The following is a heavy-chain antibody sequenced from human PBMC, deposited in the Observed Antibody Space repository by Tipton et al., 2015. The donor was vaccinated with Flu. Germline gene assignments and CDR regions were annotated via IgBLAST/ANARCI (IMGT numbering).Heavy chain of an antibody. J-gene: IGHJ6*02. V-gene: IGHV4-59*08. D-gene: IGHD3/OR15-3a*01. CDR2: IYYSEST. CDR1: GGSISSYY. Sequence: TLSLTCTVSGGSISSYYWSWIRQPPGKGLEWIGYIYYSESTNYNPSPKSRVTISVDTSKNQFSLELKSVTASDTAVYYCARLKLFALVNHSYYYGLDVWGQGTTVTVS. CDR3: ARLKLFALVNHSYYYGLDV.